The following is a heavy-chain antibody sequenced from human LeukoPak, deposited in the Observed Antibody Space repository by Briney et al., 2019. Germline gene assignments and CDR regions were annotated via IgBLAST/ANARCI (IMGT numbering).Heavy chain of an antibody. CDR2: INHNGNVN. D-gene: IGHD1-14*01. J-gene: IGHJ4*02. CDR1: GFTFSSYW. CDR3: AKEGRSLQTY. Sequence: QAGGSLRLSCAASGFTFSSYWMNWARQAPGKGLEWVASINHNGNVNYYVDSVKGRFTIPRDNAKNSLYLQMNSLRVEDTAVYYCAKEGRSLQTYWGQGTLVTVSS. V-gene: IGHV3-7*03.